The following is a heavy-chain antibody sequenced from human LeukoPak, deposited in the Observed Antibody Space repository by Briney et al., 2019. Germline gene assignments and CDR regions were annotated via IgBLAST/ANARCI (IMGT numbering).Heavy chain of an antibody. V-gene: IGHV3-33*01. J-gene: IGHJ5*02. CDR2: IWYDGSNK. CDR1: GFTFSSYG. Sequence: GRSLRLSCAASGFTFSSYGMHWVRQAPGKGLEWVVVIWYDGSNKYYADSVKGRFTISRDNSKNTLYLQMNSLRAEDTAVYYCAGLDGGAWGQGTLVTVSS. CDR3: AGLDGGA. D-gene: IGHD3/OR15-3a*01.